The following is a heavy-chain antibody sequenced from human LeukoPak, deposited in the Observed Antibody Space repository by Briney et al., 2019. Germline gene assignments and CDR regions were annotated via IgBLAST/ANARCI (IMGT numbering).Heavy chain of an antibody. CDR3: ARGEYYYDSSRHYPTHTKFDF. CDR2: ISSSSSYI. Sequence: EGSLRLSCAASGFTFSSYSMNWVRQAPGKGLGWVSSISSSSSYIYYADSVKGRFTISRDNAKNSLYLQMNSLRAEDTAVYYCARGEYYYDSSRHYPTHTKFDFWGQGTLVTVSS. D-gene: IGHD3-22*01. V-gene: IGHV3-21*01. J-gene: IGHJ4*02. CDR1: GFTFSSYS.